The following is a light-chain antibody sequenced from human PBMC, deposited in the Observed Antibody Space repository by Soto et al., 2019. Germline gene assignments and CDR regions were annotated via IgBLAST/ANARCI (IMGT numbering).Light chain of an antibody. CDR1: QSVSSY. CDR2: DAS. V-gene: IGKV3-11*01. Sequence: EIVLTQSPATLSLSPGERATLSCRASQSVSSYLAWYQQKPGQAPRLLIYDASNRATGIPARFSGSGSGTDFTHTISSLEPEDFAVYYCQQRSNWPPLFTFGPGTKVDIK. CDR3: QQRSNWPPLFT. J-gene: IGKJ3*01.